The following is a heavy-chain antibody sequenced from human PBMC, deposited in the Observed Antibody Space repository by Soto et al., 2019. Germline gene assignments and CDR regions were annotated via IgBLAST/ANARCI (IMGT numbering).Heavy chain of an antibody. Sequence: EVQLLESGGGLVQPGGSPRLSCTASGFTFSTYSMTWVRQAPGKGLDWVSATIGSGINTYYADSVKGRFTISRDNSKNTLYLQMHSLRADDTAVYYCAAYSGWSFDFWGQGTLVTVSS. CDR3: AAYSGWSFDF. D-gene: IGHD6-19*01. V-gene: IGHV3-23*01. CDR2: TIGSGINT. CDR1: GFTFSTYS. J-gene: IGHJ4*02.